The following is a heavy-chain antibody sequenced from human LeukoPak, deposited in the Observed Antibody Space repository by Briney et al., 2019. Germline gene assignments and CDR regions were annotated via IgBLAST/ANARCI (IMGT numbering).Heavy chain of an antibody. J-gene: IGHJ5*01. CDR2: INPNSGGT. CDR3: ARVALNTVTEHLFDP. Sequence: ASVKVSCKASGYTFIGYYMHWVRQAPGQGLEWMGWINPNSGGTNYAQKFQGRVTMTRDTSISTAYMELSRLISDDTAVYHCARVALNTVTEHLFDPWGQGTLVTVSS. D-gene: IGHD4-17*01. CDR1: GYTFIGYY. V-gene: IGHV1-2*02.